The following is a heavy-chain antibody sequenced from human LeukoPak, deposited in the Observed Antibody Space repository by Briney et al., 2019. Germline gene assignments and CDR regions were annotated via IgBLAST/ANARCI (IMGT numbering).Heavy chain of an antibody. J-gene: IGHJ5*02. V-gene: IGHV4-39*01. Sequence: PSETLSLTCTVSGGSISSSSYYWGWIRQPPGKGLEWIGSIYYSGSTYYNLSLKSRVTISVDTSKNQFSLKLSSVTAADTAVYYCARALCGGDCYGENWFDPWGQGTLVTASS. CDR1: GGSISSSSYY. CDR2: IYYSGST. CDR3: ARALCGGDCYGENWFDP. D-gene: IGHD2-21*02.